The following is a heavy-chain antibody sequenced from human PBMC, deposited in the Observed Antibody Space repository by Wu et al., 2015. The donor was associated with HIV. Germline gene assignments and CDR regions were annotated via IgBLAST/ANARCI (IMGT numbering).Heavy chain of an antibody. CDR1: GYTFTDHY. CDR2: IIPMFGAP. V-gene: IGHV1-69*18. D-gene: IGHD2-15*01. Sequence: QLVQSGAEVTKPGASVSVSCQTSGYTFTDHYIHWVRQAPGQGLEWMGRIIPMFGAPYYAQNFQGRITITADESTTTVYMEMRSLKSEDTAVYYCARYCSGGSCYSFSSGGFDYWGQGTLVTVSS. J-gene: IGHJ4*02. CDR3: ARYCSGGSCYSFSSGGFDY.